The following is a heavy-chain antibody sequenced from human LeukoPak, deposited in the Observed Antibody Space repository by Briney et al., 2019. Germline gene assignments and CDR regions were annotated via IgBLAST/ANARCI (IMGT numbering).Heavy chain of an antibody. D-gene: IGHD2-2*01. V-gene: IGHV3-66*01. CDR2: IYGGT. CDR3: ARAPTASYYFDY. CDR1: GFTVSSNY. Sequence: GGSLRLSCAASGFTVSSNYMNWVRQAPGKGLEWVSVIYGGTYYADSVKGRFTISRDNSKNTLYLQMNSLRAEDTAVYYCARAPTASYYFDYWGQGTPVTFSS. J-gene: IGHJ4*02.